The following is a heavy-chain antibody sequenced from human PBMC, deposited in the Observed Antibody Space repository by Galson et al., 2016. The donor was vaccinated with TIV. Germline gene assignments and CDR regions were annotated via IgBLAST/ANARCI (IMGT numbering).Heavy chain of an antibody. CDR3: ARGPTTRRGYYGLDI. Sequence: SLRLFCAASGFSLSDYAMTWVRQAPGKGLEWVSDISGRGGTTHYADSVKGRFTISRDNSKNTLYLHMSSLRAEDTALYYCARGPTTRRGYYGLDIWGQGTTVTVSS. J-gene: IGHJ6*02. V-gene: IGHV3-23*01. CDR2: ISGRGGTT. CDR1: GFSLSDYA. D-gene: IGHD1-26*01.